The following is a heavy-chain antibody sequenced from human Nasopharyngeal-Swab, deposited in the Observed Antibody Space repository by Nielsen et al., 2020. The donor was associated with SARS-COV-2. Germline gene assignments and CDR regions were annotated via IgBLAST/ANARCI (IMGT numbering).Heavy chain of an antibody. J-gene: IGHJ4*02. V-gene: IGHV5-51*01. Sequence: GGSLRLSCKASGYSFTNYWIGWVRQMPGTGLEWVGLIYPGDSSIRYIPSFQGQVTISVDKSISTTYLQWSNLKASDAATYYCARRGDCNGNPCYSDYWGQGTLVTVSS. D-gene: IGHD2-21*02. CDR3: ARRGDCNGNPCYSDY. CDR1: GYSFTNYW. CDR2: IYPGDSSI.